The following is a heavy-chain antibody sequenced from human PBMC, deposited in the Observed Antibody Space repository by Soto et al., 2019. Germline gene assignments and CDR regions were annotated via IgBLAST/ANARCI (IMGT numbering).Heavy chain of an antibody. V-gene: IGHV3-23*01. Sequence: GGSLRLSCAASGFTFSNYAMSWVRQAPGKGLEWIPTISGSGGSTYYADSVKGRFTISRDNSKNTLYLQMNSLRAEDTAVYYCAKGXPTYYDFWSRYYDWFDPWGQGTLVTVSS. CDR1: GFTFSNYA. CDR2: ISGSGGST. D-gene: IGHD3-3*01. CDR3: AKGXPTYYDFWSRYYDWFDP. J-gene: IGHJ5*02.